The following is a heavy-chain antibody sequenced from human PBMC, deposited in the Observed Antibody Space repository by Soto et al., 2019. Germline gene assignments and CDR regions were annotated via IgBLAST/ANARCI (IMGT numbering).Heavy chain of an antibody. J-gene: IGHJ6*02. D-gene: IGHD1-26*01. CDR3: TRLGGYGMDV. Sequence: EVQLVESGGGLVQPGGSLKLSCAASGFTFSGSAMHWVRQASGKGLEWVGRIRSKANSYATAYAASVKGRFTISRDDSKNTAYLQMNSLKTEDTAVYYCTRLGGYGMDVWGQGTTVTVSS. CDR1: GFTFSGSA. V-gene: IGHV3-73*01. CDR2: IRSKANSYAT.